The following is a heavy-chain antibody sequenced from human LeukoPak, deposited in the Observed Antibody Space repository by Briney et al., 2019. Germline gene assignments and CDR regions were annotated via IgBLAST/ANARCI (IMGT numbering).Heavy chain of an antibody. CDR1: GYSFSNYW. Sequence: GESLKISCKGSGYSFSNYWIGWVRQMPGKGLEWMGIIYPGDSETKYSPSFQGQVTISADKSFSTAYLQWSSLKASDTAMYYCARCSGGWYYFDYLGQGTLVTVSS. J-gene: IGHJ4*02. V-gene: IGHV5-51*01. CDR3: ARCSGGWYYFDY. CDR2: IYPGDSET. D-gene: IGHD2-15*01.